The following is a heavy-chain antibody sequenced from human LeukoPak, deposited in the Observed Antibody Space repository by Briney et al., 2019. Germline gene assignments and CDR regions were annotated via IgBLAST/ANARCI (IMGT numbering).Heavy chain of an antibody. CDR2: INPNSGGT. CDR1: GYTFTGYY. J-gene: IGHJ5*02. CDR3: ARGRPSWFDP. Sequence: ASVKVSCKAFGYTFTGYYMHWVRQAPGQGLEWMGWINPNSGGTNYAQKFQGRITMTRDTSISTAYMELNSLRSDDTAVYYCARGRPSWFDPWGQGTLVIVSS. V-gene: IGHV1-2*02.